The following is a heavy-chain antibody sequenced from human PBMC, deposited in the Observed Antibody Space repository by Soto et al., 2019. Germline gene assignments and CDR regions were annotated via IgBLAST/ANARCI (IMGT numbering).Heavy chain of an antibody. Sequence: QVHLVQSGVEVKTPGASVKVSCQASGYTFFTYDISWVRQAPGQGLELLGWISTYSGDTKYAQKFQGRVTMTTDTSTSTAYLELRSLRYDATAVYYSARHHGPTTSSTWFDPWGQGILVTVSS. CDR2: ISTYSGDT. CDR3: ARHHGPTTSSTWFDP. D-gene: IGHD5-12*01. CDR1: GYTFFTYD. V-gene: IGHV1-18*01. J-gene: IGHJ5*02.